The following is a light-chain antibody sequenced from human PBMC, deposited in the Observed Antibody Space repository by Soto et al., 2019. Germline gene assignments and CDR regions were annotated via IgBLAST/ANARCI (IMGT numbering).Light chain of an antibody. CDR1: QYIGTS. Sequence: EIVLTQSPATLSLSPGERASLSCKASQYIGTSLVWYQQKPGQAPRLLIYDASNRATAIPARFSGSGSGTDFTLTISSLEAEDFAIYYCQQRAHWPPVTFGQGTRLEIK. J-gene: IGKJ5*01. CDR2: DAS. V-gene: IGKV3-11*01. CDR3: QQRAHWPPVT.